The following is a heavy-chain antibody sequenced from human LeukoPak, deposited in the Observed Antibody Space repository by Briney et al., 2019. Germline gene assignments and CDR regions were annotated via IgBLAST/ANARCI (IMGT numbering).Heavy chain of an antibody. CDR3: ARGEAAAGTSTFDY. CDR1: GGSFSGYY. D-gene: IGHD6-13*01. V-gene: IGHV4-34*09. J-gene: IGHJ4*02. CDR2: INYSGST. Sequence: SETLSLTCAVYGGSFSGYYWSWIRQPPGKGLEWIGEINYSGSTNYNPSLKSRVTISVDTSKNQFSLKLSSVTAADTAVYYCARGEAAAGTSTFDYWGQGTLVTVSS.